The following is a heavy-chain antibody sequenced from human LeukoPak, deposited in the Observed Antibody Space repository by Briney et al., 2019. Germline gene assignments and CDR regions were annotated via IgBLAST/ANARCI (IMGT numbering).Heavy chain of an antibody. CDR3: ARAHGLGGNADFDY. Sequence: GGSLRLSCIVSGFTLSSYEMSWIRQAPGKGLEWVASIEYSGGSAYYADSVKGRFSISREDSKNTLYLQMNSLRAEDTALYYCARAHGLGGNADFDYWGQGTLVTVSS. D-gene: IGHD4-23*01. CDR1: GFTLSSYE. CDR2: IEYSGGSA. V-gene: IGHV3-23*01. J-gene: IGHJ4*02.